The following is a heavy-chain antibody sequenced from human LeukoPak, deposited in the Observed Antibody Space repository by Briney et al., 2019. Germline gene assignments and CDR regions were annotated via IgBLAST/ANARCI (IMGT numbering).Heavy chain of an antibody. Sequence: ASVKVSCKASGYTFTGYYMHWVRQAPGQGLEWMGWINPNSGGTNYAQKFQGRVTMTRDTSISTAYMELSRLRSDDTAAYYCARDMVEVAVAGNNPDYWGQGTLVTVSS. CDR2: INPNSGGT. V-gene: IGHV1-2*02. CDR3: ARDMVEVAVAGNNPDY. D-gene: IGHD6-19*01. CDR1: GYTFTGYY. J-gene: IGHJ4*02.